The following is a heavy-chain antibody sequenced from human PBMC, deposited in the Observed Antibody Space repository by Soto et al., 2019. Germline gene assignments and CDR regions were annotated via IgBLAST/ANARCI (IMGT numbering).Heavy chain of an antibody. V-gene: IGHV3-30*02. CDR2: IRLDGRNI. D-gene: IGHD1-26*01. CDR1: GIIFTRYG. Sequence: GGSRRLSFRVPGIIFTRYGMHWFRRAPGKGLGGGGIIRLDGRNIDYAGSLKGRFTISRDHSTNTPYLQTNSLTAEDTPVYYCARDRVGGTVSFAYFDYSGPGALLTPSS. J-gene: IGHJ4*02. CDR3: ARDRVGGTVSFAYFDY.